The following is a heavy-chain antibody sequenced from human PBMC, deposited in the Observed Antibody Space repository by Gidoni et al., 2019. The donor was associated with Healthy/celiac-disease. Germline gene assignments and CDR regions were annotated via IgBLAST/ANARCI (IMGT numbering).Heavy chain of an antibody. CDR3: ERDGGWNVVVVAAIWSYMDV. J-gene: IGHJ6*03. Sequence: QVQLVQSGAEVKKPGASVKVSCKASGYTFTGYYMHWVRQASGQGLEWMGWINPNSGGANYAQKLQGRVTMTRDTSISTAYMELSRLRSDDTAVYYWERDGGWNVVVVAAIWSYMDVWGKGTTVTVSS. CDR1: GYTFTGYY. V-gene: IGHV1-2*02. CDR2: INPNSGGA. D-gene: IGHD2-15*01.